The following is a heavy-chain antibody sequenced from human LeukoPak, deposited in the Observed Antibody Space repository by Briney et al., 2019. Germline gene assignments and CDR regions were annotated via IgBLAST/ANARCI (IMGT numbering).Heavy chain of an antibody. D-gene: IGHD6-13*01. Sequence: GGSLRLSCAASGFTFSSYGMHWVRQAPGKGLEWVAVIWYDGSNKYYADSVKGRFTISRDNSKNTLYLQMNSLRAEDTAVYYCAKGPAAGNGIFDYWGQGTLVTVSS. CDR1: GFTFSSYG. V-gene: IGHV3-33*06. CDR3: AKGPAAGNGIFDY. J-gene: IGHJ4*02. CDR2: IWYDGSNK.